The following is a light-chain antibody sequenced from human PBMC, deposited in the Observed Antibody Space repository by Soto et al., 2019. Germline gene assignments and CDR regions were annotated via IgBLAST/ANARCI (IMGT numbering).Light chain of an antibody. V-gene: IGKV1-39*01. J-gene: IGKJ1*01. CDR2: AAS. CDR1: QTINTY. CDR3: QQSFSTPRT. Sequence: DIQMTQSPSSLSASVGDRVTISCRASQTINTYVNWYLQKPWKAPKLLIYAASSLHSGVPSRFSGSGSGTYFPLTSSRLQPEDVATYYWQQSFSTPRTFGQGTKVEIK.